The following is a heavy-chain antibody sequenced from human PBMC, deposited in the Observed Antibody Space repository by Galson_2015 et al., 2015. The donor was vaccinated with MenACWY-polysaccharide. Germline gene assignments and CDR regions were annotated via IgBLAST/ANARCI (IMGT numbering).Heavy chain of an antibody. CDR1: GGSISSYY. CDR3: ARAIAARFFDY. J-gene: IGHJ4*02. CDR2: IYYSGST. Sequence: ETLSLTCTVSGGSISSYYWSWIRQPPGKGLEWIGYIYYSGSTNYNPSLKSRVTISVDTSKNQFSLKLSSVTAADTAVYYCARAIAARFFDYWGQETLVTVSS. V-gene: IGHV4-59*01. D-gene: IGHD6-6*01.